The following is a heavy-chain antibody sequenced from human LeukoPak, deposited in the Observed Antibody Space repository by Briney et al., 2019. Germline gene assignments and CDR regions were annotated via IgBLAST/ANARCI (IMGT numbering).Heavy chain of an antibody. CDR2: IYFSGNT. V-gene: IGHV4-4*07. J-gene: IGHJ3*02. CDR3: ARGRSSVSGYDAFDI. Sequence: PSETLSLTRPVCRGSLLSYYWSWLRQPAWRGVEGIGRIYFSGNTTYNPSLTSRVTISLDTSQSQYSPGPSSVTAAETAVYYCARGRSSVSGYDAFDIWGQGTMVTVSS. D-gene: IGHD6-19*01. CDR1: RGSLLSYY.